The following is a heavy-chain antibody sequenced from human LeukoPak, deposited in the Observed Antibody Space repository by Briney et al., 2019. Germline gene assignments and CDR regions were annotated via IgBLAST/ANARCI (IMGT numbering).Heavy chain of an antibody. CDR3: ARGVRITMVWGEAGIFDY. CDR2: IKQDGSEK. D-gene: IGHD3-10*01. J-gene: IGHJ4*02. CDR1: GFTFSSYW. V-gene: IGHV3-7*01. Sequence: PGGSLRLSCAASGFTFSSYWMSWVRQAPGKGLEWVANIKQDGSEKYYVDSVKGRFTISRDNAKSSLYLQMNSLRAEDTAVYYCARGVRITMVWGEAGIFDYWGQGALVTVSS.